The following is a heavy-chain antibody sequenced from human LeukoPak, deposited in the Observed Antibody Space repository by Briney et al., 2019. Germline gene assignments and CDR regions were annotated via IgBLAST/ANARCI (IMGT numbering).Heavy chain of an antibody. J-gene: IGHJ4*02. CDR3: ASTTVTTTPYFDY. CDR2: IYYSGST. V-gene: IGHV4-31*03. Sequence: PSETLSLTCTVSGVSISSGGYYWSWIRQHPGKGLEWIGYIYYSGSTYYNPSLKSRITISVDTSKNQFSLKPSSVTAADTAVYYCASTTVTTTPYFDYWGQGTLVTVSS. CDR1: GVSISSGGYY. D-gene: IGHD4-17*01.